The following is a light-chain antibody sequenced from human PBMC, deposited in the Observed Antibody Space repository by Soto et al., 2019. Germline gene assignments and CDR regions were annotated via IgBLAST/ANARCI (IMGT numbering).Light chain of an antibody. CDR1: QSVSSSY. V-gene: IGKV3-15*01. CDR3: QQYNNWPPIN. Sequence: EIVLTQSPGTLSLSPGERATLSCRASQSVSSSYLVWHQQKPGQAPRLLIYGASTRATGIPARFSGSGSGTEFTLTISSLQSEDFAVYYCQQYNNWPPINCGQGTRREIK. CDR2: GAS. J-gene: IGKJ5*01.